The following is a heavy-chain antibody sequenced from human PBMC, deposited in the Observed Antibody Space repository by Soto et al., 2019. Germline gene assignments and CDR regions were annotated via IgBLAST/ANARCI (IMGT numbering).Heavy chain of an antibody. V-gene: IGHV3-21*01. CDR1: GFTFSSYS. J-gene: IGHJ3*02. CDR3: ARLWYYYDSSGYHRGAFDI. Sequence: GGSLRLSCAASGFTFSSYSMNWVRQAPGKGLEWVSSISSSSSYIYYADSVKGRFTISRDNAKNSLYLQMNSLRAEDTAVYYCARLWYYYDSSGYHRGAFDIWGQGTMVTVSS. CDR2: ISSSSSYI. D-gene: IGHD3-22*01.